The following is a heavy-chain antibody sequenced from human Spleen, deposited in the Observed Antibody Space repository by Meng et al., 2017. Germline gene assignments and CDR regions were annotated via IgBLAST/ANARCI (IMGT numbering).Heavy chain of an antibody. CDR3: AGGGSLPMVLSY. Sequence: QVQLQQWGAGLLKPSETLSVTCAVYGGSFSNYYWSWLRQSPVKGLEWIGEINDSGTTKYNPSLKSRVTISLDTSKNQFSLNLSSVTAADTDVFYCAGGGSLPMVLSYWGQGSLVTVSS. CDR2: INDSGTT. CDR1: GGSFSNYY. V-gene: IGHV4-34*02. J-gene: IGHJ4*02. D-gene: IGHD3-10*01.